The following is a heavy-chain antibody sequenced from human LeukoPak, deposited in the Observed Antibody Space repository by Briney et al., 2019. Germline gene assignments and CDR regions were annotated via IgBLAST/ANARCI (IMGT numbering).Heavy chain of an antibody. J-gene: IGHJ6*03. CDR3: ARGKSDYHYYMDV. V-gene: IGHV1-8*01. Sequence: SVKVSCKASGYTFIRYDMSWVRQPTAQGLEWMGWMDPNSGHTDYAQKFQGRVNITRNTSIITVYMELSSLRSEDTAVYYCARGKSDYHYYMDVWGKGTTVTVSS. CDR2: MDPNSGHT. CDR1: GYTFIRYD.